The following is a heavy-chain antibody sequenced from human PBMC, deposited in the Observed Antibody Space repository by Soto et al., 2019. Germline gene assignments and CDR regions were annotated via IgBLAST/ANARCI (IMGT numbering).Heavy chain of an antibody. CDR3: ARGFQYDSSGYYY. V-gene: IGHV3-33*01. CDR2: IWYDGSNK. Sequence: ESGGGVVQPGRSLRLSCAASGFTFSSYGMHWVRQAPGKGLEWVAVIWYDGSNKYYADSVKGRFTISRDNSKNTLYLQMNSLRAEDTAVYYCARGFQYDSSGYYYWGQGTLVTVSS. J-gene: IGHJ4*02. CDR1: GFTFSSYG. D-gene: IGHD3-22*01.